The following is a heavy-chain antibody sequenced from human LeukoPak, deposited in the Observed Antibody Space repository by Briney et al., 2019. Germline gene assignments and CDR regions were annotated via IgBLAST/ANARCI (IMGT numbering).Heavy chain of an antibody. CDR2: IKSKTDGGTT. CDR1: GFTFSNAW. J-gene: IGHJ4*02. D-gene: IGHD4-17*01. CDR3: TTYSSKGMYGDYLFDY. V-gene: IGHV3-15*01. Sequence: GGSLRLSCAASGFTFSNAWMSWVRQAPGKGLEWVGRIKSKTDGGTTDYAAPVKGRFTISRDDSKNTLYLQMNSLKTEDTAVYYCTTYSSKGMYGDYLFDYWGQGTLVTVSS.